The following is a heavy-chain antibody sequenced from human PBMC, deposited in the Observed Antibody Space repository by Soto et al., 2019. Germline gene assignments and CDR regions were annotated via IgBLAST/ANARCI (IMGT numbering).Heavy chain of an antibody. V-gene: IGHV4-4*07. CDR3: ARGGQDFWSGTFDY. CDR1: GGSISNYF. J-gene: IGHJ4*02. D-gene: IGHD3-3*01. Sequence: SETLSLTCTVSGGSISNYFCNWIRQPAGKGLEWIGCIDNSGSTNYNPSLKSRITMSADTSRNQFSLKLNSVTAADTAVYYCARGGQDFWSGTFDYWGQGALVTVSS. CDR2: IDNSGST.